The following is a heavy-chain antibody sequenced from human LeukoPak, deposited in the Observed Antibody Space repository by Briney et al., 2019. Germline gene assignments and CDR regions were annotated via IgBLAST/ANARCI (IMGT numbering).Heavy chain of an antibody. J-gene: IGHJ4*02. CDR1: GYTFTSYG. CDR2: ISAYNGNT. D-gene: IGHD3-22*01. Sequence: ASMKVSCKASGYTFTSYGISWVRQAPGQGLEWMGWISAYNGNTNYAQKLQGRVTMTTDTSTSTAYMELRSLRFDDTAVYYCARDYDSSGRLIYWGQGTLVTVSS. CDR3: ARDYDSSGRLIY. V-gene: IGHV1-18*01.